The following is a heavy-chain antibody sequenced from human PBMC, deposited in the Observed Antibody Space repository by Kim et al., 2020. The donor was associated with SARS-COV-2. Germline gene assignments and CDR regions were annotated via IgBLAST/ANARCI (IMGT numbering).Heavy chain of an antibody. Sequence: SVKVSCKASGGTFSSYAISWVRQAPGQGLEWMGGIIPIFGTANYAQKFQGRVTITADESTSTAYMELSSLRSEDTAVYYCARDLAIAPRITGTTGYFDYWGQGTLVTVSS. J-gene: IGHJ4*02. V-gene: IGHV1-69*13. CDR2: IIPIFGTA. D-gene: IGHD1-20*01. CDR1: GGTFSSYA. CDR3: ARDLAIAPRITGTTGYFDY.